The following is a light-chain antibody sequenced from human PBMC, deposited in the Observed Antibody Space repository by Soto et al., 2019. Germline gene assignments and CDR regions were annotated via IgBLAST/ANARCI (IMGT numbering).Light chain of an antibody. V-gene: IGKV3-11*01. CDR1: QSVSSY. J-gene: IGKJ5*01. CDR2: DAS. Sequence: IVLTQSRATLSLSPEEISTLSCIPSQSVSSYLAWYQQKPGQAPRLLIYDASNRATGIPARFSGSGSGTDFTLTISSLEPEDFAVYYCQQRSNWPPITFGQGTRLEIK. CDR3: QQRSNWPPIT.